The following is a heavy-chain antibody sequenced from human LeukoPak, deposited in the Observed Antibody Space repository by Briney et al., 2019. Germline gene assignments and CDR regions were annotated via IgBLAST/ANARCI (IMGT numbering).Heavy chain of an antibody. V-gene: IGHV4-4*07. D-gene: IGHD6-13*01. J-gene: IGHJ5*02. CDR3: AREDSLSSWYFDA. CDR2: IYSSGGT. CDR1: DGSISSFY. Sequence: NPSKTLSLTCTVSDGSISSFYWNWIRQPAGKGLEWIGRIYSSGGTNYNPSLKSRVTMSVDTSKNQVSLKVSSVTAADTAVYYCAREDSLSSWYFDAWGQGTLVTVSS.